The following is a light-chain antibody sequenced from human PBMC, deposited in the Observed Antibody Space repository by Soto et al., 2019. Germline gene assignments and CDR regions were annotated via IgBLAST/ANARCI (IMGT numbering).Light chain of an antibody. CDR2: DAS. Sequence: DIQMTQSPSTLSASVGDRVIITCRASQSISSWLAWYQQKPGKAPKLLIYDASNLETGVPSRFSGSGSGTDFTFTISSLQPEDIATYYCQQYDNLPMYTFGQGTKVDI. CDR1: QSISSW. J-gene: IGKJ2*01. V-gene: IGKV1-33*01. CDR3: QQYDNLPMYT.